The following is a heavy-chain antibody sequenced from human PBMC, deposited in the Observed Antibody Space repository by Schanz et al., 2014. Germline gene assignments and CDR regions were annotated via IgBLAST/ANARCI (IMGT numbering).Heavy chain of an antibody. CDR1: GFSFGTYA. Sequence: EVQLLESGGGLVQPGGSLRLSCAASGFSFGTYAMSWVRQAPGKGLEWVANIKEDGSVKDYVDSVKGRFTISRDNAKNSLYLQMNSLRAEDTAVYYCAKDAENTAMITDYFDYWGQGTLVTVSS. D-gene: IGHD5-18*01. CDR3: AKDAENTAMITDYFDY. J-gene: IGHJ4*02. CDR2: IKEDGSVK. V-gene: IGHV3-7*03.